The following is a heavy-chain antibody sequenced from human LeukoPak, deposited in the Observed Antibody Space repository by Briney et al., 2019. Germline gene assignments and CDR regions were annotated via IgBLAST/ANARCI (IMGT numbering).Heavy chain of an antibody. J-gene: IGHJ6*03. D-gene: IGHD2-15*01. CDR1: GGSISSYY. V-gene: IGHV4-4*07. CDR2: IYSSGGT. CDR3: ARCSQNYYYMDV. Sequence: SETLSLTCTVSGGSISSYYWSWIRQPAGKGLEWIGRIYSSGGTNYNPSLKSRVSMSLDTSKNHFSLKLSSVTAADTAVYYCARCSQNYYYMDVWGKGTTVTISS.